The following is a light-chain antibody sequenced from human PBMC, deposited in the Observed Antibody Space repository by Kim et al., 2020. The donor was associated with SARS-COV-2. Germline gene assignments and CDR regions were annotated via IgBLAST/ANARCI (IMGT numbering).Light chain of an antibody. J-gene: IGKJ3*01. CDR2: AAS. Sequence: SSVEDRVPITCRASQGISSYLAWYQQKPGKAPKVLIYAASTLQSGVPSRFSGSGSGTESTLTISSLQPEDFATYYCQQLNSFRVTFGPGTKVDIK. CDR1: QGISSY. CDR3: QQLNSFRVT. V-gene: IGKV1-9*01.